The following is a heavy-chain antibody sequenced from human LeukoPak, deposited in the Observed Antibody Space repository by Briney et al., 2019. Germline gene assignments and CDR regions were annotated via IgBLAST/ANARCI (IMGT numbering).Heavy chain of an antibody. CDR3: ARKVAGLSYFDN. CDR2: IYYTGST. V-gene: IGHV4-28*01. Sequence: SDTLSLTCAVSDYAISSNNWWGWVRQPPGKGLEWIGYIYYTGSTYYNPSLKSRVTMSVDTPKNHFSLKLTSVTAGDTAVYYCARKVAGLSYFDNWGQGTLVTVSS. D-gene: IGHD6-19*01. CDR1: DYAISSNNW. J-gene: IGHJ4*02.